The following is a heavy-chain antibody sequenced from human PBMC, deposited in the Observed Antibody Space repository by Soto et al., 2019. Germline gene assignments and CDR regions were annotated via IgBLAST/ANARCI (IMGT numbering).Heavy chain of an antibody. CDR2: ISTYNGDT. J-gene: IGHJ6*01. D-gene: IGHD2-15*01. CDR1: GYTFSTSG. V-gene: IGHV1-18*01. CDR3: ATAGCAGYYCYGMSV. Sequence: ASVKVSCKASGYTFSTSGMSWLRQAPGQGLEWMGWISTYNGDTNDAPKFQDRVTMTSDTSTSTVYMELRSLRSDDTAVYYCATAGCAGYYCYGMSVWAQGTWVTVSS.